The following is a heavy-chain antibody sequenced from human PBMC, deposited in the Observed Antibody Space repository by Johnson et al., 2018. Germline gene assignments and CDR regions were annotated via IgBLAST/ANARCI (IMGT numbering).Heavy chain of an antibody. Sequence: EVQLLESGGGLVQPGGSLRLSCAASGFTFSSYSMNWVRQAPGKGLEWVSYISSSSSTIYSADSVKGRFTISQDNAKNSLYLQMNRLTDEDTAVYYCARVGSYYDSSGYNDAFDIWGQGTMVTVSS. CDR2: ISSSSSTI. CDR1: GFTFSSYS. J-gene: IGHJ3*02. CDR3: ARVGSYYDSSGYNDAFDI. V-gene: IGHV3-48*02. D-gene: IGHD3-22*01.